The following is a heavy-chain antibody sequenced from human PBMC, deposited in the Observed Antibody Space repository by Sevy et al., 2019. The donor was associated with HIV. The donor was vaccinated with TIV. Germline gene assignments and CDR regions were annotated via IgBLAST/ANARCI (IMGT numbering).Heavy chain of an antibody. V-gene: IGHV3-7*01. CDR2: IKQDGSKN. CDR1: GFTFSGHW. Sequence: GGSLRLSCAASGFTFSGHWMSWVRQAPGKGLQWVANIKQDGSKNEFVDSVKGRFTISRDNPKNSLYLQMNSLRAEDTAVYYCAREGAGGFDYWGQGTLVTVSS. D-gene: IGHD2-15*01. CDR3: AREGAGGFDY. J-gene: IGHJ4*02.